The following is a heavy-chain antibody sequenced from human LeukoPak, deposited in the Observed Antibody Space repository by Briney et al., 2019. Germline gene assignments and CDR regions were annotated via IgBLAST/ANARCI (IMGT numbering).Heavy chain of an antibody. CDR3: ARDHPPYSGSYRRSYYFDY. CDR1: GYTLTELS. J-gene: IGHJ4*02. Sequence: ASVKVSCKVSGYTLTELSMHWVRQAPGQGLEWMGIINPSGGSTSYAQKFQGRVTMTRDTSTSTVYMELSSLRSEDTAVYYCARDHPPYSGSYRRSYYFDYWGQGTLVTVSS. V-gene: IGHV1-46*01. D-gene: IGHD1-26*01. CDR2: INPSGGST.